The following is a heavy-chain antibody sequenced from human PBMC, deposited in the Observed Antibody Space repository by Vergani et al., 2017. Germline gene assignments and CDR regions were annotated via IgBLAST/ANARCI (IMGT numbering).Heavy chain of an antibody. CDR1: GFSFSSYS. J-gene: IGHJ4*02. CDR3: AKAPLGYCSTTSRYTLFFDY. D-gene: IGHD2-2*02. CDR2: ISGSGDGT. V-gene: IGHV3-23*04. Sequence: EVQLVESGGGLVKPGGSLRLSCAASGFSFSSYSVNWVRQAPGKGLEWVSAISGSGDGTYYADSVKGRFTMSRDNSKNTLYLQMNSLRAEDTAVYYCAKAPLGYCSTTSRYTLFFDYWGQGTLVTVSS.